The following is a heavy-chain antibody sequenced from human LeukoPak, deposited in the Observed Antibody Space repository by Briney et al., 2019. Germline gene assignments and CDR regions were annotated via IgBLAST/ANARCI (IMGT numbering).Heavy chain of an antibody. CDR1: GFAFDDYA. CDR2: INWNSGAI. J-gene: IGHJ6*03. D-gene: IGHD2-2*01. V-gene: IGHV3-9*01. Sequence: QPGRSLRLSCAAFGFAFDDYAMHWVRQAPGKGLEWVSTINWNSGAINYADSVKGRFTISRDNARYSLYLQMNSLRDEDTALYYCAKDGQRRPVSVVTYMDVWGKGTTVTVSS. CDR3: AKDGQRRPVSVVTYMDV.